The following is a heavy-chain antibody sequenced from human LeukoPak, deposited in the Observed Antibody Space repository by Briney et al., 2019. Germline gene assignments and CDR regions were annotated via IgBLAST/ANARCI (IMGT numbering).Heavy chain of an antibody. D-gene: IGHD3-22*01. CDR2: IYYSGST. J-gene: IGHJ4*02. CDR1: GGSFSGYY. V-gene: IGHV4-59*08. Sequence: SETLSLTCAVYGGSFSGYYWSWIRQPPGNGLEWVGYIYYSGSTNYNPSLKSRVTISVDTSKNQFSLKLSSVTAADTAVYYCARRGYYDSSGYYHYFDYWGQGTLVTVSS. CDR3: ARRGYYDSSGYYHYFDY.